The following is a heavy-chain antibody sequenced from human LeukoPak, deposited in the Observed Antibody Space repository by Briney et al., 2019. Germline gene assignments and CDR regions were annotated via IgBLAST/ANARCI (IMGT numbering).Heavy chain of an antibody. J-gene: IGHJ4*02. CDR1: GYTFTSYY. V-gene: IGHV1-46*01. CDR3: ASGIVGASVALVC. CDR2: INPSGGST. Sequence: GASVKVSCKASGYTFTSYYIHWVRQAPGQGLEWMGVINPSGGSTTYAQKFQGRVTMTRDMSTSTVYTELSSLTSEDTAVYYCASGIVGASVALVCWGQGTLVTVSS. D-gene: IGHD1-26*01.